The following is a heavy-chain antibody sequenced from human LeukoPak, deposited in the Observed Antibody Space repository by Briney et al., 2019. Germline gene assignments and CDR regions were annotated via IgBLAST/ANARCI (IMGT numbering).Heavy chain of an antibody. V-gene: IGHV4-59*01. CDR1: GGSISSYY. J-gene: IGHJ5*02. Sequence: SETLSLTCTVSGGSISSYYWSWIRQPLGKGLEWIGYIYYSGSTNYNPSLKSRVTISVDTSKNQFSLKLSSVTAADTAVYYCARVIPLNSKTNWFDPWGQGTLVTVSS. CDR2: IYYSGST. CDR3: ARVIPLNSKTNWFDP.